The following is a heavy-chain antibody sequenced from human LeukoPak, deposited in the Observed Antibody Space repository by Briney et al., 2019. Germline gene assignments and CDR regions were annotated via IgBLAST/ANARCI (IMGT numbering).Heavy chain of an antibody. Sequence: ASVKVSCKASGYTFTSYYMHWVRQAPGQGLEWMGIINPSGGSTSYAQKFQGRVTMTRDTSTSTVYMELSSLRSEDTAVYYCARRGSSPPHLPLPRDYYYGMDVWGQGTTVTVS. J-gene: IGHJ6*02. CDR2: INPSGGST. CDR3: ARRGSSPPHLPLPRDYYYGMDV. D-gene: IGHD6-6*01. V-gene: IGHV1-46*01. CDR1: GYTFTSYY.